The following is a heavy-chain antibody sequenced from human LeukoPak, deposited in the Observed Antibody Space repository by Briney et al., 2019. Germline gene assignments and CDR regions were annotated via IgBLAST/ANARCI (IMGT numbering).Heavy chain of an antibody. V-gene: IGHV3-23*01. CDR2: ISGSGGST. D-gene: IGHD6-13*01. J-gene: IGHJ4*02. Sequence: PGGSLRLSCAASGFTFSSYAMSWVRQAPGKGLEWVSAISGSGGSTYYADSVKGRFNISRDNSKNTLYLQMNILRAEDTAGYYCAKAPRLRRSWSVSLSYWGQGTLVTVSS. CDR1: GFTFSSYA. CDR3: AKAPRLRRSWSVSLSY.